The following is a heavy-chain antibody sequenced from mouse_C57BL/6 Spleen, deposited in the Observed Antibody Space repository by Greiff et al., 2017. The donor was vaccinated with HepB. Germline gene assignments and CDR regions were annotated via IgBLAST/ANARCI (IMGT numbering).Heavy chain of an antibody. J-gene: IGHJ1*03. D-gene: IGHD1-1*01. CDR2: IYPGDGDT. CDR3: ARWGSYGYFDV. V-gene: IGHV1-82*01. Sequence: VQVVESGPELVKPGASVKISCKASGYAFSSSWMNWVKQRPGKGLEWIGRIYPGDGDTNYNGKFKGKATLTADKSSSTAYMQLSSLTSEDSAVYCCARWGSYGYFDVWGTGTTVTVSS. CDR1: GYAFSSSW.